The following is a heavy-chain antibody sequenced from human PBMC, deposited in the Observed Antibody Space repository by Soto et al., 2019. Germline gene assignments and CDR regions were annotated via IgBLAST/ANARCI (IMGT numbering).Heavy chain of an antibody. Sequence: QVQLVQSGAEVKKPGASVKVSCKASGYTFTSYAMHWVRQAPGQRREWMGWINAGNGNTKYSQKFQGRVTLTRHTPGSTDYLELSRLGPEDTAVYCRARGGDDCADTYYYYYGMDVWGQGTTVTVS. CDR2: INAGNGNT. V-gene: IGHV1-3*01. CDR1: GYTFTSYA. J-gene: IGHJ6*02. D-gene: IGHD3-16*01. CDR3: ARGGDDCADTYYYYYGMDV.